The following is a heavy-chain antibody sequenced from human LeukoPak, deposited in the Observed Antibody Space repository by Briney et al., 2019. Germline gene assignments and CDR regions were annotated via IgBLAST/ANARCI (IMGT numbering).Heavy chain of an antibody. V-gene: IGHV3-30*02. D-gene: IGHD6-13*01. Sequence: GGSLRLSCTASGFTFSSYGMHWVRQAPGKGLEWVAFIRYDGSNKYHADSVKGRFTISRDNSKNTLYLQMNSLRAEDTAVYYCAKGGYGIAAAGTRTPHDYWGQGTLVTVSS. CDR1: GFTFSSYG. CDR3: AKGGYGIAAAGTRTPHDY. CDR2: IRYDGSNK. J-gene: IGHJ4*02.